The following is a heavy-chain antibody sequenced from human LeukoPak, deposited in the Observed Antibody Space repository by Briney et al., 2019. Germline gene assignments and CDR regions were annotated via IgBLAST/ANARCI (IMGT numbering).Heavy chain of an antibody. V-gene: IGHV3-23*01. CDR3: ARDFWVDTAMVTFLQAGPLDY. CDR1: GFTFSSSA. J-gene: IGHJ4*02. D-gene: IGHD5-18*01. CDR2: ISGSGSGGST. Sequence: GGSLRLSCAASGFTFSSSAMSWVRQAPGKGLEWVSSISGSGSGGSTYYADSVKGRFTISRDNAKNSLYLQMNSLRAEDTAVYYCARDFWVDTAMVTFLQAGPLDYWGQGTLVTVSS.